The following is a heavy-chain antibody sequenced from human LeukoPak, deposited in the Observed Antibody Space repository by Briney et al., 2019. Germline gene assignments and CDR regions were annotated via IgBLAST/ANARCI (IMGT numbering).Heavy chain of an antibody. V-gene: IGHV3-53*01. D-gene: IGHD6-13*01. J-gene: IGHJ4*02. CDR2: IYSGGNT. Sequence: GGSLRLSCAASGFTVSSNYMSWVRQAPGKGLDWVSVIYSGGNTYYADSVKGRFTISRDNSKNTLYLQMNSLRAEDTAVYYCARDGHSSSWYSYWGQGTLVTVSS. CDR1: GFTVSSNY. CDR3: ARDGHSSSWYSY.